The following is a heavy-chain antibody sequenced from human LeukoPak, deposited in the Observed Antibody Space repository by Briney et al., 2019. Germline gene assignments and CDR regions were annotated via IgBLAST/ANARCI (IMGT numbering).Heavy chain of an antibody. CDR1: GFTLSSYW. Sequence: GGSLRLSCAASGFTLSSYWMTWVRQAPGKGLEWVANIKQDGSEKYYVDSVKGRFTISRDNAKNSVYLQMNSLRAEDTAVYYCARAIGKSEGYWGQGTLVTVSS. CDR2: IKQDGSEK. J-gene: IGHJ4*02. CDR3: ARAIGKSEGY. V-gene: IGHV3-7*01. D-gene: IGHD4-23*01.